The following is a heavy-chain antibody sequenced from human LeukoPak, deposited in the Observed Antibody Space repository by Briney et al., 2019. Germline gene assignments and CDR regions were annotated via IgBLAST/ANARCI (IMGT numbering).Heavy chain of an antibody. CDR3: ARASEELDAFDI. CDR2: FDPEDGET. D-gene: IGHD1-7*01. Sequence: ASVRVSCKVSGYTLTELSMHWVRQVPGKGLEWMGGFDPEDGETIYAQKFQGRVTMTRNTSISTAYMELSSLRSEDTAVYYCARASEELDAFDIWGQGTMVTVSS. J-gene: IGHJ3*02. V-gene: IGHV1-24*01. CDR1: GYTLTELS.